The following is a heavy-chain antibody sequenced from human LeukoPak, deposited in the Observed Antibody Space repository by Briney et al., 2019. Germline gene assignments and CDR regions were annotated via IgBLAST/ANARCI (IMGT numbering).Heavy chain of an antibody. V-gene: IGHV3-23*01. CDR2: ISGSGGST. J-gene: IGHJ5*02. CDR1: GFTFSSYA. Sequence: PGGSLRLSCAASGFTFSSYAMSWVRQAPGKGLEWVSAISGSGGSTYYADSEKGRFTISRDNSKNTLYLQMNSLRAEDTAVYYCAKDRGRIAVGTNWFDPWGQGTLVTVSS. CDR3: AKDRGRIAVGTNWFDP. D-gene: IGHD6-19*01.